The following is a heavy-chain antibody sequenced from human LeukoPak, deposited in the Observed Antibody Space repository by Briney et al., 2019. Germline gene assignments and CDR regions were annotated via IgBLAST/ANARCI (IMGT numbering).Heavy chain of an antibody. V-gene: IGHV4-4*07. J-gene: IGHJ3*02. CDR3: ARLYCSSTSCPSGDAFDI. Sequence: SETLSLTCTVSGGSFSGYYWSWIRQPAGKGLEWIGRIYYSGSTNYNPSLKSRVTMSVDTSKNQFSLKLSSVTAADTAVYYCARLYCSSTSCPSGDAFDIWGQGTMVTVSS. D-gene: IGHD2-2*01. CDR1: GGSFSGYY. CDR2: IYYSGST.